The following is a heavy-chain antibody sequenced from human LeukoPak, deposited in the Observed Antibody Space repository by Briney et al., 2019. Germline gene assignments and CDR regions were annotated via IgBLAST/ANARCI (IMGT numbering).Heavy chain of an antibody. Sequence: GGSLRLSCAASGFTFSSYGTHWVRQAPGKGLEWVAVISYDGSNKYYADSVKGRFTISRDNSKNTLYLQMNSLRAEDTAVYYCAKDHGEFPFLSFLDHWGQGTLVTVSS. CDR2: ISYDGSNK. CDR1: GFTFSSYG. V-gene: IGHV3-30*18. CDR3: AKDHGEFPFLSFLDH. D-gene: IGHD7-27*01. J-gene: IGHJ4*02.